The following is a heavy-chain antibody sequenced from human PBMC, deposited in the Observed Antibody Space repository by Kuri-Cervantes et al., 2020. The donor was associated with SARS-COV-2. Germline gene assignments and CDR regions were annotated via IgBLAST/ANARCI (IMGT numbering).Heavy chain of an antibody. V-gene: IGHV3-21*01. CDR1: GFTFSSYS. CDR3: ARDPYSSSWYRYYYGMDV. Sequence: GESLKISCAASGFTFSSYSTNWVRQAPGKGLEWVSSISSSSSYIYYADSVKGRFTISRDNAKNSLYLQMNSLRAEDTAVYYCARDPYSSSWYRYYYGMDVWGQGTTVTVSS. CDR2: ISSSSSYI. J-gene: IGHJ6*02. D-gene: IGHD6-13*01.